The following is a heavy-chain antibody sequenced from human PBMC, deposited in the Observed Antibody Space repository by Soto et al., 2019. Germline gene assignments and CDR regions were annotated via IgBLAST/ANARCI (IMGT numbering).Heavy chain of an antibody. D-gene: IGHD2-21*02. CDR1: GGSVSSGSYY. CDR3: ARGNVVVVTAIDY. J-gene: IGHJ4*02. CDR2: IYYSGST. Sequence: QVQLQESGPGLVKPSETLSLTCTVSGGSVSSGSYYWSWIRQPPGKGLEWIGYIYYSGSTNYNPSLKSRDTISLDTSKNLCSLKLSSVTAAGTAVDYCARGNVVVVTAIDYRGQGTLVTVSS. V-gene: IGHV4-61*01.